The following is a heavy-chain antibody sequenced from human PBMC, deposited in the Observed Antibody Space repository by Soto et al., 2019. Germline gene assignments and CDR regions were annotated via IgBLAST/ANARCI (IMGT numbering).Heavy chain of an antibody. D-gene: IGHD3-22*01. J-gene: IGHJ4*02. CDR3: AKDAPGSGWLSDY. CDR1: GFTFRIYA. Sequence: GGSLRLSCAASGFTFRIYAMSWFRQAPGKGLEWVSTISGNGGTSYADFVRGRFTISRDNSKNTLYLQMNSLRVEDTAVYYCAKDAPGSGWLSDYWGQGTRVTVSS. CDR2: ISGNGGT. V-gene: IGHV3-23*01.